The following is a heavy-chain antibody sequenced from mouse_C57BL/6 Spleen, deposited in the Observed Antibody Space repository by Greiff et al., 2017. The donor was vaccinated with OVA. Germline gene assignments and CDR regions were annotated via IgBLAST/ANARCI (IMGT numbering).Heavy chain of an antibody. CDR3: ARDYYGSSYSHYAMDY. J-gene: IGHJ4*01. CDR2: IYPGDGDT. CDR1: GYAFSSSW. V-gene: IGHV1-82*01. Sequence: QVQLKQSGPELVKPGASVKISCKASGYAFSSSWMNWVKQRPGKGLEWIGRIYPGDGDTNYNGKFKGKATLTADKSSSTAYMQLSSLTSEDSAVYCCARDYYGSSYSHYAMDYWGQGTSVTVSS. D-gene: IGHD1-1*01.